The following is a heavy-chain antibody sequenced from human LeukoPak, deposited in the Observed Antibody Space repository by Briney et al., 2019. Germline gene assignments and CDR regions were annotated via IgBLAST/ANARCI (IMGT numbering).Heavy chain of an antibody. CDR3: ARDPIHDY. CDR2: IYSGGST. V-gene: IGHV3-53*01. CDR1: GFTVSSNY. D-gene: IGHD5-18*01. J-gene: IGHJ4*02. Sequence: GGSLRLSCAASGFTVSSNYMNWVRQAPGKGLEWASVIYSGGSTYYADSVKGRFTISRDNSKNTLYLQMNSLRAEDTAVYYCARDPIHDYWGQGTLVTVFS.